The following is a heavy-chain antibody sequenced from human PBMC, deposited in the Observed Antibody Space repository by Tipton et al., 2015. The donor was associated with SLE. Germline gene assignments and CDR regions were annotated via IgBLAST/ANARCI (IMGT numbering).Heavy chain of an antibody. D-gene: IGHD6-19*01. Sequence: RSLRLSCTASGFTFGDYAMSWVRQAPGKGLEWVGFIRSKAYGGTTEYAASVKGRFTISRDDSKSIAYLQMNSLKTEDTAVYYCTISSRNSSGWDPEYFQHWGQGTLVTVSS. CDR2: IRSKAYGGTT. J-gene: IGHJ1*01. CDR3: TISSRNSSGWDPEYFQH. CDR1: GFTFGDYA. V-gene: IGHV3-49*04.